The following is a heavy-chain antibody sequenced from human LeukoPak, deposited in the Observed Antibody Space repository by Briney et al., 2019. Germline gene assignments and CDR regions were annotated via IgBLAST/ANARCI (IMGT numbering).Heavy chain of an antibody. Sequence: SETLSLTCAVYGGSFSGYYWSWIRQPPGKGLEWIGEINHNGSTNYNPSLKSRVTISVDTSKNQFSLKLSYVTAADTAVYYCARRQGFDYYGSGSYRPPVDYWGQGTLVTVSS. J-gene: IGHJ4*02. CDR3: ARRQGFDYYGSGSYRPPVDY. D-gene: IGHD3-10*01. CDR2: INHNGST. V-gene: IGHV4-34*01. CDR1: GGSFSGYY.